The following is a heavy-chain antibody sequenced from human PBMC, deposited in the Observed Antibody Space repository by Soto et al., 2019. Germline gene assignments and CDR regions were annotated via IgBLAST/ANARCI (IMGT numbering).Heavy chain of an antibody. Sequence: QVQLVQSGAEVKKPGASVKVSCKASGYTFTSYGISWVRQAPGQGLEWMGWISAYNGNTNYAQKLQGRVTMTTDTSTSTAYMERRSLRSDDTAVYYCARDTIAYCGGDCSQGAFDIWGQGTMVTVSS. CDR1: GYTFTSYG. CDR3: ARDTIAYCGGDCSQGAFDI. J-gene: IGHJ3*02. D-gene: IGHD2-21*02. CDR2: ISAYNGNT. V-gene: IGHV1-18*04.